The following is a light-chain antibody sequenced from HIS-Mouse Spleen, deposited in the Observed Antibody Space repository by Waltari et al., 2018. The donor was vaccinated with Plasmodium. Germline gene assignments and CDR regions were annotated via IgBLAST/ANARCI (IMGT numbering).Light chain of an antibody. CDR2: EDS. J-gene: IGLJ3*02. Sequence: SYELTQPPSVSVSPGQTARITCSGDALPKKYAYWYQQKSGQAPVLVSYEDSKRPYGITERFSGSSSGTMATLTISGAQVEDEADYYCYSTDSSGNHRVFGGGTKLTVL. CDR3: YSTDSSGNHRV. V-gene: IGLV3-10*01. CDR1: ALPKKY.